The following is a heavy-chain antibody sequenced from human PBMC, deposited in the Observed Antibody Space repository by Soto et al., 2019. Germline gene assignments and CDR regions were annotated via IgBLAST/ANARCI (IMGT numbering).Heavy chain of an antibody. CDR2: IIPMLGIA. D-gene: IGHD3-22*01. J-gene: IGHJ6*02. Sequence: QVQLVQSGAEVKKPGSSVKVSCQASGGSFSDYAIIWVRQAPGQGLEWMGGIIPMLGIADNAQKFQGRVIITADEYTSTVYMELSSLRSADTAVYYCARDGDYYDSSGFQRDYHYYGMDVWGQGTTVTVAS. V-gene: IGHV1-69*01. CDR3: ARDGDYYDSSGFQRDYHYYGMDV. CDR1: GGSFSDYA.